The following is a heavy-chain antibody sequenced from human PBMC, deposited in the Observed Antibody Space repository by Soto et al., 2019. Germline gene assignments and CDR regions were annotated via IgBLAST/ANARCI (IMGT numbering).Heavy chain of an antibody. CDR3: ARAIRGVTPWVGYYYYGMDV. Sequence: SETLSLTCTVSGGSIGSSSYYWGWIRQPPGKGLEWIGSIYYSGSTYYNPSLKSRVTISVDTSKNQFSLKLSSVTAADTAVYYCARAIRGVTPWVGYYYYGMDVWGQGTKVTVSS. D-gene: IGHD3-10*01. CDR1: GGSIGSSSYY. CDR2: IYYSGST. V-gene: IGHV4-39*01. J-gene: IGHJ6*02.